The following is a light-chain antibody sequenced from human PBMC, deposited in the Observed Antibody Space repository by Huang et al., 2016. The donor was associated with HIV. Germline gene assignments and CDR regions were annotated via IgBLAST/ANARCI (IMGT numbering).Light chain of an antibody. CDR2: AAS. CDR3: QQSYSLLT. Sequence: DIQMTQSTSSLSASVGDRVTIPCQASQSISRYLNWYQQKPGKAPKLLIYAASSLQSGVASRCSGSGSGTDFTLTISSLQPEEFATYYCQQSYSLLTFGGGTKVEIK. CDR1: QSISRY. V-gene: IGKV1-39*01. J-gene: IGKJ4*01.